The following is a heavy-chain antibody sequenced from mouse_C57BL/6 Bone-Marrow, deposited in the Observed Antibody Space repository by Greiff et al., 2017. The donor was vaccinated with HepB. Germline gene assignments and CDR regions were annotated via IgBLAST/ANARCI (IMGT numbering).Heavy chain of an antibody. J-gene: IGHJ4*01. V-gene: IGHV1-18*01. CDR2: INPNNGGT. D-gene: IGHD2-3*01. Sequence: EVKLQESGPELVKPGASVKIPCKASGYTFTDYNMDWVKQSHGKSLEWIGDINPNNGGTIYNQKFKGKATLTVDKSSSTAYMQLSSLTSEDSAVYYCARRWLLRRYYAMDYWGQGTSVTVSS. CDR3: ARRWLLRRYYAMDY. CDR1: GYTFTDYN.